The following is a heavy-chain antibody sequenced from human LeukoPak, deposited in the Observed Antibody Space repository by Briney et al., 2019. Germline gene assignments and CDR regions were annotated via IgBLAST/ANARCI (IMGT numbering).Heavy chain of an antibody. CDR1: GFTFSSYS. D-gene: IGHD3-22*01. Sequence: QPGGSLRLSCAASGFTFSSYSMNWVRQAPGKGLEWVSYISSSSSTIYYADSVKGRFTISRDNAKNSLYLQMNSLRDEDTAVYYCARDRAYYDSSGLSPFFDYWGQGTLVTVSS. V-gene: IGHV3-48*02. CDR2: ISSSSSTI. CDR3: ARDRAYYDSSGLSPFFDY. J-gene: IGHJ4*02.